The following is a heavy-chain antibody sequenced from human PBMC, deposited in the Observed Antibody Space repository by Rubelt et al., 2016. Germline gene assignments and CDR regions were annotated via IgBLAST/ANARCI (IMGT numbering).Heavy chain of an antibody. V-gene: IGHV4-39*01. CDR1: GGSISSSGYY. CDR3: ARHPMLPTEMDY. D-gene: IGHD2-2*01. CDR2: MYYSGST. Sequence: HLQLQESGPGLVKPSETLSLTCSVSGGSISSSGYYWGWIRQPPGKGLEWIGNMYYSGSTYDNPSLKSRVTISVDTSKNQFSLKLNSVTAADTAVYYCARHPMLPTEMDYWGQGTLVTVSS. J-gene: IGHJ4*02.